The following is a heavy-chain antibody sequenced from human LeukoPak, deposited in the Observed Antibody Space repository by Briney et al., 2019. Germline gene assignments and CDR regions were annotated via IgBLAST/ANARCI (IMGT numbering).Heavy chain of an antibody. Sequence: GESLKISCKGSGYSINDYWIGWVRQMPGKGLEWMGIIYPADSDIRYSPSFQGQVTISADKSISTAYLQWSSLKASDTAMYYCARQEYCSGGSCYTWFDPWGQGTLVTVSS. V-gene: IGHV5-51*01. D-gene: IGHD2-15*01. J-gene: IGHJ5*02. CDR2: IYPADSDI. CDR3: ARQEYCSGGSCYTWFDP. CDR1: GYSINDYW.